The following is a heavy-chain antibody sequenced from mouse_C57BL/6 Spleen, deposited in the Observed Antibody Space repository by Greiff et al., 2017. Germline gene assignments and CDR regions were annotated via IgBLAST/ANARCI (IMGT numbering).Heavy chain of an antibody. CDR1: GYAFSSYW. V-gene: IGHV1-80*01. D-gene: IGHD1-1*01. CDR3: ARCPYYYGSSSAWFAY. J-gene: IGHJ3*01. Sequence: VQLQQSGAELVKPGASVKISCKASGYAFSSYWMNWVKQRPGKGLEWIGQIYPGDGDTNYTGKFKGKATLTADKSSSTAYMQLSSLTSEDSAVYFCARCPYYYGSSSAWFAYWGQGTLVTVSA. CDR2: IYPGDGDT.